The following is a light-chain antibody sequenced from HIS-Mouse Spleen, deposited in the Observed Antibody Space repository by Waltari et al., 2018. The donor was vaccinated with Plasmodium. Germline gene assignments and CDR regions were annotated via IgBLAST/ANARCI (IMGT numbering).Light chain of an antibody. CDR3: QQSYSTPPT. Sequence: DIQMTQSPSSLSASVGDRVNITCRASQSISSYLNWYQQKPGKAPKPLIYAASSLQSGVPSRFSGSGSGTEFTLTISSMQPEDFATYYCQQSYSTPPTFGGGTKVEIK. CDR1: QSISSY. CDR2: AAS. V-gene: IGKV1-39*01. J-gene: IGKJ4*01.